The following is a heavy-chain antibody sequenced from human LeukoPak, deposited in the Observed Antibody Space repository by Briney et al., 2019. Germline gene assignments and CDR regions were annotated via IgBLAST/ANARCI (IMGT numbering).Heavy chain of an antibody. CDR2: IYYSGST. CDR1: GGSISSSSYY. D-gene: IGHD3-22*01. V-gene: IGHV4-39*07. Sequence: PSETLSLTCTVSGGSISSSSYYWGWIRQPPGKGLEWIGSIYYSGSTYYNPSLKSRVTISVDTSKNQISLKLSSVTAADTAVYYCASLYDSSGYRGPGDAFDIWGQGTMVTVSS. J-gene: IGHJ3*02. CDR3: ASLYDSSGYRGPGDAFDI.